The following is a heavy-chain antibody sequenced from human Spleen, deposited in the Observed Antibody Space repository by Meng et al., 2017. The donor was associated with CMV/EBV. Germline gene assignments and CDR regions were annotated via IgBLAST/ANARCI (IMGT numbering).Heavy chain of an antibody. CDR3: ARGGYDSYDAFDI. Sequence: GESLKISCAASGFTFSSYGMHWVRQAPGKGLEWVAVIWYDGSHKYYADSVKGRFTISRDNSKNTLYLQMNSLRAEDTAVYYCARGGYDSYDAFDIWGQGNAGHRLL. CDR1: GFTFSSYG. J-gene: IGHJ3*02. CDR2: IWYDGSHK. V-gene: IGHV3-33*01. D-gene: IGHD3-3*01.